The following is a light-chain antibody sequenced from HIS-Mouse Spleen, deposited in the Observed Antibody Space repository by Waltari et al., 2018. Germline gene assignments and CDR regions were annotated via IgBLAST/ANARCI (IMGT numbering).Light chain of an antibody. Sequence: SYELTQPPSVSVSPGQTARITCSGDALPKKYAYWYQQKSGQAPGLVIYEDRKRPSGIPERFSGSSSGTMATLTISGAQVEDEADYYCYSTDSSGNHRVFGGGTKLTVL. CDR3: YSTDSSGNHRV. V-gene: IGLV3-10*01. J-gene: IGLJ2*01. CDR1: ALPKKY. CDR2: EDR.